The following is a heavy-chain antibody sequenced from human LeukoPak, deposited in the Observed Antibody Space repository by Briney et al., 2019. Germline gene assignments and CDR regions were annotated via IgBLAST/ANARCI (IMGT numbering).Heavy chain of an antibody. J-gene: IGHJ4*02. CDR3: ARVTPHRTYSSHTGTFDY. CDR1: GFTFDDYG. CDR2: INWNGGST. D-gene: IGHD6-13*01. V-gene: IGHV3-20*04. Sequence: GGSLRLSCAASGFTFDDYGMSWVRHAPGKGLEWVSGINWNGGSTGYADSVKGRITISRDNAKNSLYLQMNSLRVEDTALYYCARVTPHRTYSSHTGTFDYWGQGTLVTVSS.